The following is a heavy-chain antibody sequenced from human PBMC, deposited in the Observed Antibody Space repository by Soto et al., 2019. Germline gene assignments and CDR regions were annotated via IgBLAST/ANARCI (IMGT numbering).Heavy chain of an antibody. CDR3: ARLEGLATIPYYFDF. J-gene: IGHJ4*02. CDR2: IYYRGNT. Sequence: QLQLQESGPGLVKPSETLSLTCSVSGDSINSDKYYWGWIRQPPGKGLEWIGSIYYRGNTYYNPSPQTRVTISLDKSKGQVPPKLDSVTAANSAVYFCARLEGLATIPYYFDFWGQGALVTVSS. D-gene: IGHD3-9*01. CDR1: GDSINSDKYY. V-gene: IGHV4-39*01.